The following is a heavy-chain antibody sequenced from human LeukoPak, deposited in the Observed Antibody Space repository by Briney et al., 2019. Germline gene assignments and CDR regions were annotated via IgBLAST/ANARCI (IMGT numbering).Heavy chain of an antibody. CDR1: GFTFSTYA. D-gene: IGHD1-26*01. J-gene: IGHJ4*02. CDR3: VKVGIDGGSYSENYLDY. CDR2: ISGNGGST. V-gene: IGHV3-64D*06. Sequence: GGSLRLSCSASGFTFSTYAIHWVRQAPGKGLEYVSAISGNGGSTYYAGSVKGRFTISRDNSKNTLYLQMSSLRADDTAVYYCVKVGIDGGSYSENYLDYWGQGTLVTVSS.